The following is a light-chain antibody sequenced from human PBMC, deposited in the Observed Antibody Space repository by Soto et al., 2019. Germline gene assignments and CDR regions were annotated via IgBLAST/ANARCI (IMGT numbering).Light chain of an antibody. J-gene: IGKJ5*01. CDR1: QSVSSTY. Sequence: EIVLTQSPGTLSLSPWERATLSCRASQSVSSTYLAWYQQKPGQAPRLLIYDASNRATGIPARFSGGGSGTDFTLTIDNLEPEDFAIYYCQQRSKWPPITFGQGTRLEIK. V-gene: IGKV3-11*01. CDR2: DAS. CDR3: QQRSKWPPIT.